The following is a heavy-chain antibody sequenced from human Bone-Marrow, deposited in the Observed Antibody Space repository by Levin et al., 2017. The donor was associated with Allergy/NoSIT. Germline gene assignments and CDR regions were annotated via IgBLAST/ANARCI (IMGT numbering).Heavy chain of an antibody. CDR2: VFPKNGGT. Sequence: PRASVKVSCKASGYTFTDYYIHWVRQAPGQGPEWVGRVFPKNGGTVYAQNFRGRVTMTSDTSINTAHMELSSLRSDDTAIYYCATIEGGYGTDWRQGTLVTISS. J-gene: IGHJ4*02. D-gene: IGHD5-18*01. CDR3: ATIEGGYGTD. CDR1: GYTFTDYY. V-gene: IGHV1-2*06.